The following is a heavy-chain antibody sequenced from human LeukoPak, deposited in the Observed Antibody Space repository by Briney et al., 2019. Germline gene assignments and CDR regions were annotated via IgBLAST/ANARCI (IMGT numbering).Heavy chain of an antibody. CDR1: GYSFTTYW. V-gene: IGHV5-51*01. CDR3: GRREGGVSSFDY. Sequence: GESLKISCKGSGYSFTTYWIGWVRQMPGKGLEWMGSIYPGDSDTSYSPSFQGQVTLSADKFITTAHLQWSSLKASDTAMYYCGRREGGVSSFDYWGQGTLVTVSS. CDR2: IYPGDSDT. D-gene: IGHD3-16*02. J-gene: IGHJ4*02.